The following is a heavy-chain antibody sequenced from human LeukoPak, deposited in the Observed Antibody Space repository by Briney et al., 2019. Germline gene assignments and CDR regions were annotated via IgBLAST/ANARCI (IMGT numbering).Heavy chain of an antibody. Sequence: ASVNFSCHASGYTFPCYGISWVRQARGQGIEWMGWFSAYNGDTTYAPKLQGRVTTTTDTSTSAAYTELRSLRSDDTAVYYCARAEPHADYDILAGNWDPGAFDYWGEGTLVTVSS. CDR1: GYTFPCYG. J-gene: IGHJ4*02. CDR2: FSAYNGDT. V-gene: IGHV1-18*01. CDR3: ARAEPHADYDILAGNWDPGAFDY. D-gene: IGHD3-9*01.